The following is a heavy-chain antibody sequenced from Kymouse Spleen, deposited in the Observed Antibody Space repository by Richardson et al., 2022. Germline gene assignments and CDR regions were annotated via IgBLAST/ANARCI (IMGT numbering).Heavy chain of an antibody. CDR3: AKDPCIAAAGRVL*L. CDR2: ISWNSGSI. D-gene: IGHD6-13*01. CDR1: GFTFDDYA. V-gene: IGHV3-9*01. J-gene: IGHJ4*02. Sequence: EVQLVESGGGLVQPGRSLRLSCAASGFTFDDYAMHWVRQAPGKGLEWVSGISWNSGSIGYADSVKGRFTISRDNAKNSLYLQMNSLRAEDTALYYCAKDPCIAAAGRVL*LLGPGNPGHRLL.